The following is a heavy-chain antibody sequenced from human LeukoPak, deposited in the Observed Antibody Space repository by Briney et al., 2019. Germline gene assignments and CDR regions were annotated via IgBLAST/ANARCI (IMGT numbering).Heavy chain of an antibody. J-gene: IGHJ4*02. Sequence: GGSLRLSCAASGFTFSRYAMSWVRQAPGKGLEWVSNVSGGGGSTWYADSVKGRFTISRDNSKNTLYLQMNSLRAEDTAVYYCATYVRGDFDYWGQGTLVTVSS. D-gene: IGHD3-10*02. CDR3: ATYVRGDFDY. CDR2: VSGGGGST. V-gene: IGHV3-23*01. CDR1: GFTFSRYA.